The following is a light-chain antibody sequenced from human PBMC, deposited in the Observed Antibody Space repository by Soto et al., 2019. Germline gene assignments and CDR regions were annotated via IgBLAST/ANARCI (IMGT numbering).Light chain of an antibody. V-gene: IGLV1-51*02. CDR1: SFNIGNNY. Sequence: QSALTQPPSVSAAPGQKVTISCSGSSFNIGNNYVSWFQHLPGTAPKLLIYENNKRPPGIPDRFSGSKSGTSATLGITGLQTGDEADYYCGTWDSSLSAGVFGGGTKLTVL. CDR2: ENN. J-gene: IGLJ3*02. CDR3: GTWDSSLSAGV.